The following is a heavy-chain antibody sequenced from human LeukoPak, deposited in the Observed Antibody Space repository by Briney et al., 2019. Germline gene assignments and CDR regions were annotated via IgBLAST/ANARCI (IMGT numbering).Heavy chain of an antibody. V-gene: IGHV4-39*01. D-gene: IGHD3-16*01. J-gene: IGHJ4*01. CDR1: GGPISGNYY. Sequence: PSETLSLTCTVSGGPISGNYYWGWIRPPPGKGLEWIGSIFYTGKSNKNPSLKTRVTVSVDTSKNQFFLKVTSVTVADTAVYFCARLGDVEVNGGTLDYWGRGTLVTVSS. CDR2: IFYTGKS. CDR3: ARLGDVEVNGGTLDY.